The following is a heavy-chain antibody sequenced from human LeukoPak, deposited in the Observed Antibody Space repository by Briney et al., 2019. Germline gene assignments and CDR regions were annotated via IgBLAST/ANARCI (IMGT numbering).Heavy chain of an antibody. D-gene: IGHD6-6*01. CDR2: IIPIFGTA. CDR1: GGTFSSYA. V-gene: IGHV1-69*13. Sequence: SVKVSCKASGGTFSSYAISWVRQAPGQGLEWMGGIIPIFGTANYAQKFQGRVTITADEPTSPAYMELSSLRSEDTAVYYCARPYSSSSYYYGMDVWGQGTTVTVSS. CDR3: ARPYSSSSYYYGMDV. J-gene: IGHJ6*02.